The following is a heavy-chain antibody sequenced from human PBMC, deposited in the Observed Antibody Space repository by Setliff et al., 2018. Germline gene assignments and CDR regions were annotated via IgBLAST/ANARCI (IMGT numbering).Heavy chain of an antibody. J-gene: IGHJ4*02. Sequence: GGSLRLSCAASGFAFSKYGMSWVRQAPGKGLEWVAGISSGFETAYADSVKGRFTISRDNSKNTVYLEMNNLRADDTAVYYCAGDPPRSDWRLDSWGQGTLVTVSS. CDR1: GFAFSKYG. V-gene: IGHV3-23*01. D-gene: IGHD1-26*01. CDR3: AGDPPRSDWRLDS. CDR2: ISSGFET.